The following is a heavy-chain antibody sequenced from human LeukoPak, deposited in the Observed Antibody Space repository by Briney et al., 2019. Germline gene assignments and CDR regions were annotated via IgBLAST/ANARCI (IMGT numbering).Heavy chain of an antibody. CDR3: ARERLWEQQLVDYYYGMDV. CDR2: INAGNGNT. J-gene: IGHJ6*02. Sequence: ASVKGSCQASGYTFTSCAMHWGRQAPGQRVEVMGWINAGNGNTKYSQKFQGRVTITRDTSASTAYMELSSLRSEDTAVYYCARERLWEQQLVDYYYGMDVWGQGTTVTVSS. D-gene: IGHD6-13*01. V-gene: IGHV1-3*01. CDR1: GYTFTSCA.